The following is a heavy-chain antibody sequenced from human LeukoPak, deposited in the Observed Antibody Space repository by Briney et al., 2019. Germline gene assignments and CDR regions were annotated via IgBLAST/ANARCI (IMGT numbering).Heavy chain of an antibody. CDR3: ARGQLRLRSPLYNWNVGGY. V-gene: IGHV1-2*02. J-gene: IGHJ4*02. Sequence: ASVKVSCKASGYTFTGYHMHWVRQAPGQGLEWMGWINPNSGGTNYAQKFQGRVTMTRDTSISTAYMELSRLRSDDTAVYYCARGQLRLRSPLYNWNVGGYWGQGTLVTVSS. CDR2: INPNSGGT. CDR1: GYTFTGYH. D-gene: IGHD1-1*01.